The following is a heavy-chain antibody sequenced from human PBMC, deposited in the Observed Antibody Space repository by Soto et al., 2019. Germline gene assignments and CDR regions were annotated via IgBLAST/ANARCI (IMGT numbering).Heavy chain of an antibody. CDR1: GFSLSTSGVG. V-gene: IGHV2-5*02. CDR2: IYWDDDK. J-gene: IGHJ5*02. CDR3: APRWCSSGYCNSFDP. Sequence: QITLKESGPTLVKPTQTLTLTCTFSGFSLSTSGVGVGWIRQPPGKALEWLALIYWDDDKRYSPSLKSRLTITKDTSKNRGGPTMTITDPVDTATYYGAPRWCSSGYCNSFDPWGQGTLVTVSS. D-gene: IGHD3-22*01.